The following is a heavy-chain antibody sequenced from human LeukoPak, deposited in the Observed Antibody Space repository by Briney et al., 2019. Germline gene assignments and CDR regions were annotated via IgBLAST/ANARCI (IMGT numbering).Heavy chain of an antibody. Sequence: ASVKVSCKGSGYTFTSYGISWVRQAHGQGLEWMGWISAYNGNTNYAQKLQGRVTMTTDTSTSTAYMELRSLRSDDTAVYYCAREVEIVVVPAAHDAFDIWGQGTMVTVSS. J-gene: IGHJ3*02. CDR1: GYTFTSYG. D-gene: IGHD2-2*01. CDR3: AREVEIVVVPAAHDAFDI. CDR2: ISAYNGNT. V-gene: IGHV1-18*04.